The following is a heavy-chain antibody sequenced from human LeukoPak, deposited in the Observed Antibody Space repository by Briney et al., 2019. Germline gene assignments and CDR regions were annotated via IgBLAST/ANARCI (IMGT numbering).Heavy chain of an antibody. CDR1: GFTFSSYS. CDR3: AKGGVRGRFDP. V-gene: IGHV3-21*04. D-gene: IGHD3-10*01. Sequence: GGSLRLSCAASGFTFSSYSMNWVRQAPGKGLEWVSSISSSSSYIYYADSVKGRFTISRDNAKNSLYLQMNSLRAEDTAVYYCAKGGVRGRFDPWGQGTLVTVSS. J-gene: IGHJ5*02. CDR2: ISSSSSYI.